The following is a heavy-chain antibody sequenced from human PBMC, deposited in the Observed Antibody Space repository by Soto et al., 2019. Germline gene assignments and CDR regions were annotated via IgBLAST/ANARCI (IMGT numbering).Heavy chain of an antibody. D-gene: IGHD6-13*01. CDR1: GFTCDDYT. CDR3: AKEAAAGNYYYYGMDV. J-gene: IGHJ6*02. Sequence: GGSLRLSCAASGFTCDDYTMHWVRQAPGKGLEWVSLISWDGGSTYYADSVKGRFTISRDNSKNSLYLQMNSLRTEDTALYYCAKEAAAGNYYYYGMDVWGQGTTVTVSS. CDR2: ISWDGGST. V-gene: IGHV3-43*01.